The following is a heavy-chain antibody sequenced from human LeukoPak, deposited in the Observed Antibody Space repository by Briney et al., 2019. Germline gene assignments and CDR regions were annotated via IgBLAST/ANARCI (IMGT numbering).Heavy chain of an antibody. Sequence: GGYLRLSCAASGFTFSSYGMHWVRQAPGKGLEWGAVIWYDGSNKYYADSVKGRFTISRDNSKNTLYLQMNSLRAEDTAVYYCARDRVYSSGWFDYWGQGTLVTVSS. V-gene: IGHV3-33*01. CDR2: IWYDGSNK. CDR3: ARDRVYSSGWFDY. CDR1: GFTFSSYG. D-gene: IGHD6-19*01. J-gene: IGHJ4*02.